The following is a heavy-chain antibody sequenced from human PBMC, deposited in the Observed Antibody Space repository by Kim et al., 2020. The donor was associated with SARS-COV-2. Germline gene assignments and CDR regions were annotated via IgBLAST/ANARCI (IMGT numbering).Heavy chain of an antibody. D-gene: IGHD6-13*01. V-gene: IGHV3-30*03. Sequence: VKGRFTISRDNSKNTLYLQMNSLRAEDTAVYYCSRGIAAAAYYYYYMDVWGKGTTVTVSS. CDR3: SRGIAAAAYYYYYMDV. J-gene: IGHJ6*03.